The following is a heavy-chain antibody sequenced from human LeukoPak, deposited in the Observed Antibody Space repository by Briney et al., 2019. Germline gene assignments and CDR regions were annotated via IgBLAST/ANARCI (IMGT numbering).Heavy chain of an antibody. Sequence: GGSLRLSCAASGFTFSSYSMNWVRQAPGKGLEWVSSISSSSSYIYYADSVKGRFTISRDNAKNSLYLQMNSLRAEDTAVYYCARDRGEESGWYSDAFDIWGQGTMVTVSS. CDR2: ISSSSSYI. J-gene: IGHJ3*02. CDR3: ARDRGEESGWYSDAFDI. CDR1: GFTFSSYS. D-gene: IGHD6-13*01. V-gene: IGHV3-21*01.